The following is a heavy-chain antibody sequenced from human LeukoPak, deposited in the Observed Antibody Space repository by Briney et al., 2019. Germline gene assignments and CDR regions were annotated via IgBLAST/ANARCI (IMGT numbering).Heavy chain of an antibody. CDR2: IDPSDSYT. Sequence: LGESLKICCEGSGYSFTSYWISGGRQLPGKGLEWMGRIDPSDSYTNDSPSFQGHVTISADKSISTAYLQWSSLKASDTAMYYCVQGIPLDYWGQGTLVTVSS. V-gene: IGHV5-10-1*01. CDR3: VQGIPLDY. D-gene: IGHD6-13*01. J-gene: IGHJ4*02. CDR1: GYSFTSYW.